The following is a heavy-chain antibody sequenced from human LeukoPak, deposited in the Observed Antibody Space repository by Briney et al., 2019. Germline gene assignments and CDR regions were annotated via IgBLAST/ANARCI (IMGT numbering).Heavy chain of an antibody. CDR3: ASLSGYDLNFDY. Sequence: SETLSLTCTVSGGSISSYYWSWIRQSPGKGLEWIGYIYYSGSTNYNPSLKSRVTISVDTSKNQFSLKLSSVTAADTAVYYCASLSGYDLNFDYWGQGTLVTVSS. CDR2: IYYSGST. V-gene: IGHV4-59*08. J-gene: IGHJ4*02. D-gene: IGHD5-12*01. CDR1: GGSISSYY.